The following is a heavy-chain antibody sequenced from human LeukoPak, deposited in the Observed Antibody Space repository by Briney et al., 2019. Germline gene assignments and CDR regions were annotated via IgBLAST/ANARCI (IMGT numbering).Heavy chain of an antibody. D-gene: IGHD3-22*01. CDR1: GFTFASYA. V-gene: IGHV3-23*01. CDR3: ARSGITMIVVVS. Sequence: GGSLRLSCAASGFTFASYAVSWVRQAPGKGLEWVSTISGSGGSTYYADSVKGRFTISRDNAKNSLYLQMNSLRAEDTAVYYCARSGITMIVVVSWGQGTLVTVSS. J-gene: IGHJ4*02. CDR2: ISGSGGST.